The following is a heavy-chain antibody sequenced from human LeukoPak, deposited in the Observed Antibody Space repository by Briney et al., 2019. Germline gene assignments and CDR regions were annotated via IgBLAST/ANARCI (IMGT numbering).Heavy chain of an antibody. CDR3: ARERVGAMGYYFDY. J-gene: IGHJ4*02. CDR2: IIPIFGTA. Sequence: ALVKVSCKAAGGTLGSYAISWVQQAPGQGLEWMGGIIPIFGTANYAQKFQGRVTITADESTSTAYMELSRLRSEDTAVYYCARERVGAMGYYFDYWGQGTLVTVSS. D-gene: IGHD1-26*01. V-gene: IGHV1-69*13. CDR1: GGTLGSYA.